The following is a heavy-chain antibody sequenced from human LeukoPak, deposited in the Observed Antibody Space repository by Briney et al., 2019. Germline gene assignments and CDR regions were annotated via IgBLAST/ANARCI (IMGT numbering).Heavy chain of an antibody. Sequence: PSETLSLTCGVSGGSISGTNWWSWVRQPPGQGLEWIGEISLAGQTNYNPSLNGRVTMSLDKSSNQLSLHLTSVTAADTATYFCSRESGPFCPFGYWGQGALVIVSS. J-gene: IGHJ4*02. CDR2: ISLAGQT. V-gene: IGHV4/OR15-8*02. D-gene: IGHD1-26*01. CDR1: GGSISGTNW. CDR3: SRESGPFCPFGY.